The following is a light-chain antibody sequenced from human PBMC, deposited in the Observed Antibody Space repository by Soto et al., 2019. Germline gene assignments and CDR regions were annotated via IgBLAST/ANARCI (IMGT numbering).Light chain of an antibody. CDR2: DTS. CDR3: QQYDSSPWT. J-gene: IGKJ1*01. CDR1: QSVSSSY. V-gene: IGKV3-20*01. Sequence: EIVLTQSPGTLSLSPGEGATLSCRASQSVSSSYLAWYQQTPGQAPRLLVYDTSYRATGVPDRFSGSGSGTDFTLTIGRLEPEDSAVYYCQQYDSSPWTFGQGTKVDIK.